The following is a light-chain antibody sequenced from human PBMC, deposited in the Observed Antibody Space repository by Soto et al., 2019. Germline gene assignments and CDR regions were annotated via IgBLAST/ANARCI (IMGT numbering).Light chain of an antibody. Sequence: EIVLTQSPGTLSLSPGERATLSCRASQSVRSYLAWYQQKPGQAPRLLIYDASNRATGIPARFSGSGSGPDFTLNIRSVKPVDFVLYYGQHRSTWPLSFGGGTKVEIK. CDR3: QHRSTWPLS. J-gene: IGKJ4*01. CDR2: DAS. CDR1: QSVRSY. V-gene: IGKV3-11*01.